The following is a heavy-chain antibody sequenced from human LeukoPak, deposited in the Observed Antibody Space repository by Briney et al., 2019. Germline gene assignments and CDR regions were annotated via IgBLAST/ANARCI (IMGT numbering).Heavy chain of an antibody. Sequence: ASVKVSCKASGYTFTSYYMHWVRQAPGQGLEWMGIINPSGGSTSYAQKFQGRVTMTRDMSTSTVYMELSSLRSEDTAVYYCARDPQAGYYYDSSGYGYFDLWGRGTLVTVSS. CDR1: GYTFTSYY. CDR3: ARDPQAGYYYDSSGYGYFDL. J-gene: IGHJ2*01. D-gene: IGHD3-22*01. V-gene: IGHV1-46*01. CDR2: INPSGGST.